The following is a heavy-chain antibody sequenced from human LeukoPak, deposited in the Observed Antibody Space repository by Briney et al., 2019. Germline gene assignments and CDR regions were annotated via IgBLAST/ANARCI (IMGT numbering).Heavy chain of an antibody. D-gene: IGHD3-3*01. CDR2: IKQDGSEK. Sequence: GGSLRPSCAASEFSLSRNWMTWVRQAPGKGLEWVANIKQDGSEKYYVDSVKGRFTISRDNAKNSLHLQMNSLRAEDSAVYYCARWAETNGYYYIDYWGQGSLVTVSS. CDR1: EFSLSRNW. V-gene: IGHV3-7*04. J-gene: IGHJ4*02. CDR3: ARWAETNGYYYIDY.